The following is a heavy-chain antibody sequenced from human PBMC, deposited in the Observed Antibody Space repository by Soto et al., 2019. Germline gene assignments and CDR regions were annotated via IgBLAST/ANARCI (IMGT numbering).Heavy chain of an antibody. J-gene: IGHJ3*02. D-gene: IGHD6-19*01. CDR3: ARATSGWYKDAFDI. V-gene: IGHV3-30-3*01. Sequence: QVQLVESGGGMVQPGRSLRLSCAASGFTFSSYAMHWVRQAPGKGLEWVAVISYDGSNKYYADSVKGRFTISRDNSKNTLYLQMNSLSAEDTAVYYCARATSGWYKDAFDIWGQGTMVTVSS. CDR2: ISYDGSNK. CDR1: GFTFSSYA.